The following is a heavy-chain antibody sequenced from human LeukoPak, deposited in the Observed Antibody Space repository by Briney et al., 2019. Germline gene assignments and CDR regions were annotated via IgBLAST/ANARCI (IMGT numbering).Heavy chain of an antibody. CDR3: ARGGGDYNFDY. CDR1: GGSISSSSYY. Sequence: SETLSLTCTVSGGSISSSSYYWGWIRQPPGKGLEWIGNIYFRGNTYYNPSLESRVTISVDTSKNQFSLKLSSVTAADTAVYYCARGGGDYNFDYWGQGTLVTVSS. CDR2: IYFRGNT. J-gene: IGHJ4*02. V-gene: IGHV4-39*07. D-gene: IGHD2-21*02.